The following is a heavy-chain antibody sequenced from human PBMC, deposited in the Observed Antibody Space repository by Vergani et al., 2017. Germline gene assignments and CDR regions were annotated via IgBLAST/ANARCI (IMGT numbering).Heavy chain of an antibody. D-gene: IGHD1-26*01. CDR3: ARLGWWDDLGWYFDL. Sequence: EVQLVQSGAEVKKPGESLRISCKGSGYSFTSYWISWVRQMPGKGLEWMGRIDPSDSYTNYSPSCQGHVTISADKSISTAYLQWRSLKASDTAMYYCARLGWWDDLGWYFDLWGRGTLVTVSS. J-gene: IGHJ2*01. CDR1: GYSFTSYW. V-gene: IGHV5-10-1*03. CDR2: IDPSDSYT.